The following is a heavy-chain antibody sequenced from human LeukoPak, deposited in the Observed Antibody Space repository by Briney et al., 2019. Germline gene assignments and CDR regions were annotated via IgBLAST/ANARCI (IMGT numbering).Heavy chain of an antibody. Sequence: TSETLSLTCTVSGGSISSSSYYWGWIRQPPGKGLEWIGSIYYSGSTYYNPSLKSRVTISVDTSKNQFSLKLSSVTAADTAVYYCARVRLQDWFDPWGQGTLVTVSS. J-gene: IGHJ5*02. CDR2: IYYSGST. CDR1: GGSISSSSYY. D-gene: IGHD4-17*01. CDR3: ARVRLQDWFDP. V-gene: IGHV4-39*07.